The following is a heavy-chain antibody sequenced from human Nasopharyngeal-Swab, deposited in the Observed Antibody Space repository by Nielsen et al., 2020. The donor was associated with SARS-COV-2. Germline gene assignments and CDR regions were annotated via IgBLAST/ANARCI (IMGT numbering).Heavy chain of an antibody. Sequence: SGPTLVKPPQTLTLTCTFSGFSLSTSGVGVGWIRQPPGKALEWLALIYWNDDKRYSPSLKSRLTITKDTSKNQVVLTMTNMDPVDTATYYCAHTQYYDFWSGYYPGYFDYWGQGTLVTVSS. CDR1: GFSLSTSGVG. CDR2: IYWNDDK. D-gene: IGHD3-3*01. CDR3: AHTQYYDFWSGYYPGYFDY. J-gene: IGHJ4*02. V-gene: IGHV2-5*01.